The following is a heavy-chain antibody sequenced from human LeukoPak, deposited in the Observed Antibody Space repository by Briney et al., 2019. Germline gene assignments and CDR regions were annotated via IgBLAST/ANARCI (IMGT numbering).Heavy chain of an antibody. CDR2: ISYDGSNK. CDR1: GFTFSSYG. D-gene: IGHD4-17*01. J-gene: IGHJ3*02. Sequence: QPGRSLRLSCAASGFTFSSYGMHWVRQAPGKGLEWVAVISYDGSNKYYADSVKGRFTISRDNSKNTLYLQMNGLRAEDTAVYYCANDYGDSNPNAFDIWGQGTMVTVSS. CDR3: ANDYGDSNPNAFDI. V-gene: IGHV3-30*18.